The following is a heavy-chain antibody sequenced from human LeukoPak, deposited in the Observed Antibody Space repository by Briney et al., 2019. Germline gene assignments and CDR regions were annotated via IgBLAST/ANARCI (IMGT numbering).Heavy chain of an antibody. CDR1: GGSISSYY. D-gene: IGHD3-9*01. V-gene: IGHV4-59*01. Sequence: SETLSLTCTVSGGSISSYYWSWIRQPPGKGLEWIGYIYYSGSTNYNPSLKSRVTISVDTSKNRFSLKLSSVTAADTAVYYCARSYYDILTGYAAPWYFDLWGRGTLVTVSS. CDR2: IYYSGST. CDR3: ARSYYDILTGYAAPWYFDL. J-gene: IGHJ2*01.